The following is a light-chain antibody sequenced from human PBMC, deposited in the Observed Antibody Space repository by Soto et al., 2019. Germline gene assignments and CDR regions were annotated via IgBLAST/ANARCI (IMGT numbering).Light chain of an antibody. Sequence: DIQMTQSPSSLSAPVGDRVTITCQASHYLGNSLSWSQQKPGKAPKLLISDASNLKTGVPSRFSASASGTDFTFTISSLQPEDIATYYCQQYDSLPFTFGGGTKVDIK. CDR2: DAS. V-gene: IGKV1-33*01. J-gene: IGKJ4*01. CDR3: QQYDSLPFT. CDR1: HYLGNS.